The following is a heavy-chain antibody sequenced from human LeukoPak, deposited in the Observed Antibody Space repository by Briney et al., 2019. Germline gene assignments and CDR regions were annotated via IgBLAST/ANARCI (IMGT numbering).Heavy chain of an antibody. CDR1: GGSISKYY. Sequence: SETLSLTCTVSGGSISKYYWNWTRQPPGKGLEWLGNNYYSGSTNYNPSLKSRVTIAVDTSKNQFTLKLSAVTAADTAVYYCARRVYGDYGNWFDPWGQGTLLTVSS. CDR3: ARRVYGDYGNWFDP. J-gene: IGHJ5*02. D-gene: IGHD4-17*01. CDR2: NYYSGST. V-gene: IGHV4-59*08.